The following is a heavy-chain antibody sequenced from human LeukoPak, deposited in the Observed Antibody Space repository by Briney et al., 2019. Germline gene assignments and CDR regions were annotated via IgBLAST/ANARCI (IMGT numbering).Heavy chain of an antibody. CDR3: ARDYYDSSGQFYFAS. V-gene: IGHV3-48*04. CDR1: GFTVSSKY. Sequence: GGSLRLSCAASGFTVSSKYMSWVRQAPGKGLEWVSFISGTSGTTYYAASVKGRFTISSDNAQNSLFLQMNSLRAEDTAVYYCARDYYDSSGQFYFASWGQGTLVTVSS. J-gene: IGHJ4*02. D-gene: IGHD3-22*01. CDR2: ISGTSGTT.